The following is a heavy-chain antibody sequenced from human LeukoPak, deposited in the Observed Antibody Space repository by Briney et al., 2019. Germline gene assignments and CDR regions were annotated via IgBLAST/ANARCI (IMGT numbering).Heavy chain of an antibody. CDR2: ISYDGSNK. Sequence: GGSLRLSCAASGFTFSSYGMHWVRQAPGKGLEWVAVISYDGSNKYYADSVKGRFTISRDNSKNTLYLQMNSLRAEDMAVYYCARDQSAYYDFWSGWLFDYWGQGTLVTVSS. V-gene: IGHV3-30*03. J-gene: IGHJ4*02. CDR3: ARDQSAYYDFWSGWLFDY. D-gene: IGHD3-3*01. CDR1: GFTFSSYG.